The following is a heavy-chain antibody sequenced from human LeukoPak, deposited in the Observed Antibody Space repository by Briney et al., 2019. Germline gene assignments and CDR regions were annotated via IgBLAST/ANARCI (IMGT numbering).Heavy chain of an antibody. CDR2: IYYSGST. Sequence: SQTLSLTCIVSGGSLSSGDYYWSWIRQPPGKGLEWIGYIYYSGSTYYNPSLKSRVVISLDTSKNQFPLKLTSVTAADTAVYYCARESLGGHYFDYWGQGILVTVSS. CDR1: GGSLSSGDYY. CDR3: ARESLGGHYFDY. D-gene: IGHD3-16*01. V-gene: IGHV4-30-4*08. J-gene: IGHJ4*02.